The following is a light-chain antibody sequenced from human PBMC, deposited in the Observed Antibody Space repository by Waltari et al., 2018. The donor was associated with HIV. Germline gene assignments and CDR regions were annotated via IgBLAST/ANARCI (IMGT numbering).Light chain of an antibody. CDR2: EDN. V-gene: IGLV2-23*01. CDR1: SSDVGSYNV. Sequence: QSALTQPASVSGSPGQSITISCTGTSSDVGSYNVVSWYQQHPGKAPKLMIYEDNKRPSGVSNRFSGSKSGNTASLTISGLQAEGEADYYCCSYTGSTTWVVGGGTKLTVL. CDR3: CSYTGSTTWV. J-gene: IGLJ3*02.